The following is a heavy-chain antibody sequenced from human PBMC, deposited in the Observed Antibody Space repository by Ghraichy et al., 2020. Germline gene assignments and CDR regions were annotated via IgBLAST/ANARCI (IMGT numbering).Heavy chain of an antibody. D-gene: IGHD3-10*01. Sequence: SETPSLTCTVSGGSITSYYWSWIRQPAGKGLEWIGRIYSSGITDYNPSLKSRISMSVDTSKNQFSLNLTSVTAADPAMYFCARESSGSGSLFDYWGQGTLVTVSS. J-gene: IGHJ4*02. CDR3: ARESSGSGSLFDY. V-gene: IGHV4-4*07. CDR2: IYSSGIT. CDR1: GGSITSYY.